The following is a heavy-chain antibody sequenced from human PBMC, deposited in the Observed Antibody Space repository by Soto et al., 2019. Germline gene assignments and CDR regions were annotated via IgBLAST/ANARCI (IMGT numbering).Heavy chain of an antibody. CDR1: GFTFNTYG. CDR3: ATRKYDGEDY. Sequence: QVQLVESGGGVVQPGRSLRLSCAASGFTFNTYGMHWVRQAPGKGLEWVALIWYDGTNKYYADSVKGRFTISRDNSKNTLFLQMNSLRADDTAGYYCATRKYDGEDYWGQGTLVTVSS. J-gene: IGHJ4*02. V-gene: IGHV3-33*01. CDR2: IWYDGTNK. D-gene: IGHD3-10*01.